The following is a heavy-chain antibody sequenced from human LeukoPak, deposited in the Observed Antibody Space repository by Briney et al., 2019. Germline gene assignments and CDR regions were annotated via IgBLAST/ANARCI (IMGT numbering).Heavy chain of an antibody. CDR3: ATYSGPDKWDASDM. V-gene: IGHV3-7*01. CDR2: IRVDGSVE. J-gene: IGHJ3*02. Sequence: GGSLRVSCAASGFTFSSYAMTWVRQALGKGLEWVATIRVDGSVEYAVGSMKGRFTISRDNAKNSLHLQMNSLRVEDTAVYYCATYSGPDKWDASDMWGQGTLVTVSS. D-gene: IGHD1-26*01. CDR1: GFTFSSYA.